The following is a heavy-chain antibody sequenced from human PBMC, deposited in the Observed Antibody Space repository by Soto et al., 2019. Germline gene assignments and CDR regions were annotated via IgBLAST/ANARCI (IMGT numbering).Heavy chain of an antibody. V-gene: IGHV4-30-4*01. J-gene: IGHJ6*02. CDR1: GGSISSGDYY. Sequence: QVQLQESGPGLVKPSQTLSLTCTVSGGSISSGDYYWSWIRQPPGKGLEWIGYIYYSGSTYYNPSLKCRVTISVDTSKNQFSLKLSSVTAADTAVYYCAREPREVATPNYYYGMDVWGQGTTVTVSS. D-gene: IGHD5-12*01. CDR2: IYYSGST. CDR3: AREPREVATPNYYYGMDV.